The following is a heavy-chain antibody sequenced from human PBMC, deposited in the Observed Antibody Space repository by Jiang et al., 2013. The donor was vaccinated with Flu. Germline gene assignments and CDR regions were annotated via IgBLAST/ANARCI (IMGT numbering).Heavy chain of an antibody. D-gene: IGHD3-3*01. CDR1: GDSVSSNSAA. V-gene: IGHV6-1*01. J-gene: IGHJ5*02. CDR2: TYYRSKWYN. CDR3: ARAEYYDFWSGYYQWNWFDP. Sequence: QTLSLTCAISGDSVSSNSAAWNWIRQSPSRGLEWLGRTYYRSKWYNDYAVSVKSRITINPDTSKNQFSLQLNSVTPEDTAVYYCARAEYYDFWSGYYQWNWFDPWGQGTLVTVSS.